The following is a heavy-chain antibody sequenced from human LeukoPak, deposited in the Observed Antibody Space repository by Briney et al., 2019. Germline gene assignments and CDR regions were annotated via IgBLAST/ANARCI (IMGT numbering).Heavy chain of an antibody. CDR3: ATLWPPIAIWGSYRSVPFDY. CDR2: FDPEDGET. D-gene: IGHD3-16*02. Sequence: ASVKVSCKVSGYTLTELSMHWVRQAPGKGLEWMGGFDPEDGETIYAQKFQGRVTMTEDTSTDTAYMELSSLRSEDTAVYYCATLWPPIAIWGSYRSVPFDYWGQGTLVTVSS. J-gene: IGHJ4*02. CDR1: GYTLTELS. V-gene: IGHV1-24*01.